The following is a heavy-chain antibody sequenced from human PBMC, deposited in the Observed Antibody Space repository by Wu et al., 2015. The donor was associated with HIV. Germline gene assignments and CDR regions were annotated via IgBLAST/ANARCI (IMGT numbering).Heavy chain of an antibody. CDR1: GGTFSSYA. D-gene: IGHD3-10*01. CDR2: IIPIFGTA. V-gene: IGHV1-69*05. CDR3: ARSSLWFGDQRGHAFDI. Sequence: QVQLVQSGAEVKKPGSSVKVSCKASGGTFSSYAISWVRQAPGQGLEWMGGIIPIFGTANYAQKFQGRVTITTDESTSTAYMELSSLRSEDTAVYYCARSSLWFGDQRGHAFDIWGQGTMVTVSS. J-gene: IGHJ3*02.